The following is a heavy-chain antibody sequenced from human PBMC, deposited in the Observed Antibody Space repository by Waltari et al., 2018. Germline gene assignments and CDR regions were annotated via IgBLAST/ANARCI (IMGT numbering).Heavy chain of an antibody. J-gene: IGHJ4*02. CDR2: IYHSGST. D-gene: IGHD6-13*01. CDR3: ARIWSSSSWYYFDY. CDR1: GYSISSGYY. Sequence: QVQLQESGPGLVKPSETLSLTCAVSGYSISSGYYWGWIRQPPGKGLEWIGSIYHSGSTYYNPSLKSRVTISVDTSKNQFSLKLSSVTAADTAVYYCARIWSSSSWYYFDYWGQGTLVTVSS. V-gene: IGHV4-38-2*01.